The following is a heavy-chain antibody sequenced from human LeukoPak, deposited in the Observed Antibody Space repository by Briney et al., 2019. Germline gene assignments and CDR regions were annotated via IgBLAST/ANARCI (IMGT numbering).Heavy chain of an antibody. Sequence: GESLKISCKGSGYSLTSYWIGWVRQMPGKGLEWMGIIYPGDSDTKYSPSFQGQVTISADKSISTASLQWNSLKASDTAMYYCARAVGLQGHFDIWGQGTMVTVSP. V-gene: IGHV5-51*01. D-gene: IGHD1-26*01. CDR3: ARAVGLQGHFDI. J-gene: IGHJ3*02. CDR1: GYSLTSYW. CDR2: IYPGDSDT.